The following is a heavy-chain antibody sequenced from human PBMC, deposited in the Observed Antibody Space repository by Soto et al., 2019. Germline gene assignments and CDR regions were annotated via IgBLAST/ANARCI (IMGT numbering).Heavy chain of an antibody. D-gene: IGHD6-19*01. J-gene: IGHJ4*02. V-gene: IGHV2-5*02. CDR1: GFSLSSTRMA. Sequence: QXXXXXSXXXLVKPTQTLTLTCTFSGFSLSSTRMAVGWIRQPPGKALEWLALIYWDDDKRYSPFLKSRLTITKDPSKNQVVLTMSNMDPVDTARYYCAHIVVAGLGYYFDYWGQGTLVTVSS. CDR3: AHIVVAGLGYYFDY. CDR2: IYWDDDK.